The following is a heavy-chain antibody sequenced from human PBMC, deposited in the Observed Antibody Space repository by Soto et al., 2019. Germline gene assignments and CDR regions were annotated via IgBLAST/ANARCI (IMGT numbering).Heavy chain of an antibody. V-gene: IGHV3-9*01. Sequence: GGSLRLSCAASGFTFDDYAMHWVRQAPGKGLEWVSGISWNSGSIGYADSVKGRFTISRDNAKNSLYLQMNSLRAEDTAVYYSAKGRPADNGSGSFGMDVWGQGTTVTVSS. J-gene: IGHJ6*02. CDR3: AKGRPADNGSGSFGMDV. CDR1: GFTFDDYA. CDR2: ISWNSGSI. D-gene: IGHD3-10*01.